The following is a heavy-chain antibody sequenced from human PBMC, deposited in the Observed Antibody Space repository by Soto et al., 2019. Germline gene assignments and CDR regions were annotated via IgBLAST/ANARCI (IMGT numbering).Heavy chain of an antibody. CDR2: MNPNSGNT. V-gene: IGHV1-8*01. D-gene: IGHD1-26*01. J-gene: IGHJ6*02. CDR1: GYTFTSYD. CDR3: ARVRSRHLGRTEDYYYYGMDV. Sequence: ASVKVSCKTAGYTFTSYDSNWVRQATGQGVDWMGWMNPNSGNTGYAQKFQGRVTMTRNTSISTAYMELSSLRSEDTAVYYCARVRSRHLGRTEDYYYYGMDVWGQGTTVTVSS.